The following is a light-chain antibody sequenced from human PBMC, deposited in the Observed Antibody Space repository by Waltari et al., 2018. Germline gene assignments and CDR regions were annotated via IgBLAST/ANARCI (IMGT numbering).Light chain of an antibody. CDR3: LAWDASLSGWV. CDR1: SSNIDNNY. J-gene: IGLJ3*02. Sequence: QSVLTQPPSTSGTPGQAVTISCSGSSSNIDNNYVYCYQQLPGTAPKLLVYWNNRRPSGLTDRFFASKSGTSASLAISGLRSEDEGDYYCLAWDASLSGWVFGGGTKVTVL. V-gene: IGLV1-47*01. CDR2: WNN.